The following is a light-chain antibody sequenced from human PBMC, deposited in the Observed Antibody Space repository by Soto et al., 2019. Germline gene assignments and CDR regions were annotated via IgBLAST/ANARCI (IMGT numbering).Light chain of an antibody. CDR3: QQYATSPTT. V-gene: IGKV3-20*01. J-gene: IGKJ1*01. CDR2: GAA. CDR1: QSVSSN. Sequence: EVMMSQSPATLSVTPGERAILSCRASQSVSSNLASWQHKPGRAPRFLINGAATRATSIPDRFSGSESGTDFTLTISRLEPEDFAVYYCQQYATSPTTFGQGTKVDVK.